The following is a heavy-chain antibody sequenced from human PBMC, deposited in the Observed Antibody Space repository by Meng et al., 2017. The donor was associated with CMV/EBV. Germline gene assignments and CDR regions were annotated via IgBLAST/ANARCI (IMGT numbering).Heavy chain of an antibody. V-gene: IGHV4-59*01. CDR1: GGSISSYY. CDR3: ARVYGDYADNYYYYGMDV. J-gene: IGHJ6*02. D-gene: IGHD4-17*01. Sequence: SETLSLTCTVSGGSISSYYWSWIRQPPGKGLEWIGYIYYSGSTNYHPSLKSRVTISVDTSKNQFSLKLSSVTAADTAVYYCARVYGDYADNYYYYGMDVWGQGTTVTVSS. CDR2: IYYSGST.